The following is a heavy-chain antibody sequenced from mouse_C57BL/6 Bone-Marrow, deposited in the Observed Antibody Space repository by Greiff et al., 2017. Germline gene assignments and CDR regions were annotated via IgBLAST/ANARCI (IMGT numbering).Heavy chain of an antibody. CDR3: AREGSSPLYAMDY. CDR1: GYAFSSSW. J-gene: IGHJ4*01. D-gene: IGHD1-1*01. V-gene: IGHV1-82*01. Sequence: QVQLKQSGPELVKPGASVKISCKASGYAFSSSWMNWVKQRPGKGLGWIGRIYPGDGDTNYNGKFKGKAKLTADKSSSTAYMQLSSLTSEDSAVYFCAREGSSPLYAMDYWGQGTSVTVSS. CDR2: IYPGDGDT.